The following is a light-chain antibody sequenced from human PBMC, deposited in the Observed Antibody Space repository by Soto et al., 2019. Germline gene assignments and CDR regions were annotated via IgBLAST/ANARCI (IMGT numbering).Light chain of an antibody. CDR2: KAS. V-gene: IGKV1-5*03. Sequence: DIQMTQSPSTLSAFVGDRVTITCRASQSINDWLAWYQQKPGKAPKFLIYKASNLEGGVPSRFSGSGSGTEFTLTISSVQPDDFATYYCQYWDDYSWTFGQGTKVEIK. CDR3: QYWDDYSWT. CDR1: QSINDW. J-gene: IGKJ1*01.